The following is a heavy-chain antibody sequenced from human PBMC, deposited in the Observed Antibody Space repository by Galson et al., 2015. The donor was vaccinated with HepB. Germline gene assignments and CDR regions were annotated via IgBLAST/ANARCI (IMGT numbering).Heavy chain of an antibody. CDR1: GYTFSGYT. CDR3: ARASLREVGSYYCDF. D-gene: IGHD1-26*01. J-gene: IGHJ4*02. CDR2: IIPILERT. V-gene: IGHV1-69*02. Sequence: SVKVSCKASGYTFSGYTISWVRQAPGQGLEWMGKIIPILERTNYAQNFQDRVTITADKSTGTAYMELSSLRSEDTAVYYCARASLREVGSYYCDFWGQGTLVTVSS.